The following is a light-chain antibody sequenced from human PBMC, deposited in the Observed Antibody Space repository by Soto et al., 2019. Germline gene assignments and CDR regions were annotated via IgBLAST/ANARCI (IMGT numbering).Light chain of an antibody. J-gene: IGLJ2*01. Sequence: QAVVTQSPSTSAFLGASVKLTCTLSGGHSSHAIAWHQQQPEKGPRYLMKVNTDGSHNKGDGIHDRFSGSSSGAKRYLTISNINYEDEADYYCQNWGAGCSVVFGRGTKVTVL. CDR3: QNWGAGCSVV. CDR2: VNTDGSH. V-gene: IGLV4-69*01. CDR1: GGHSSHA.